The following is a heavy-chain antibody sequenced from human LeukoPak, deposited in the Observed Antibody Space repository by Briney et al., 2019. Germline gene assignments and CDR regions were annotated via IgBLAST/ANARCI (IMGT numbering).Heavy chain of an antibody. CDR1: GFTVSSSY. CDR2: IYSDGTT. V-gene: IGHV3-66*01. J-gene: IGHJ4*02. CDR3: ARDLITVTGGG. Sequence: PGGSLRLSCAASGFTVSSSYMSWVRQAPGKGLEWVSVIYSDGTTYYADSVKGRFTISKDNSKNTLYLQMNILRAEDTAVYYCARDLITVTGGGWGQGTLVTVSS. D-gene: IGHD4-17*01.